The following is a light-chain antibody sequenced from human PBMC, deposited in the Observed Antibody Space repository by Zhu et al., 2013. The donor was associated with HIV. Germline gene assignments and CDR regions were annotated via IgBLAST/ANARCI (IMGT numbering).Light chain of an antibody. Sequence: QSVLTQPPSVSAAPGQKVTISCSGSSSNIGNNYVSWYQQLPGTAPKLLIYDNNKRPSGIPDRFSGSKSGTSATLGITGLQTEDEAEYYCQSFDSRLSGYVFGPGTKVTVL. CDR2: DNN. V-gene: IGLV1-51*01. J-gene: IGLJ1*01. CDR3: QSFDSRLSGYV. CDR1: SSNIGNNY.